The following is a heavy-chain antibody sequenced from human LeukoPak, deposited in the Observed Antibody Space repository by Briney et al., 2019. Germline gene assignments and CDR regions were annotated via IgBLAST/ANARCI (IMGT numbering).Heavy chain of an antibody. CDR3: ARYCSRTSCYYFDY. D-gene: IGHD2-2*01. CDR2: ISYSGTT. Sequence: SQTLSLTCTVSGGSISSGDYYWSWIRQPPGKGLEWIAYISYSGTTYYNPSLKSRVTISVDTSKNQFSLKLSSVTAADAAVYYCARYCSRTSCYYFDYWGRGTLVTVSS. CDR1: GGSISSGDYY. V-gene: IGHV4-30-4*01. J-gene: IGHJ4*02.